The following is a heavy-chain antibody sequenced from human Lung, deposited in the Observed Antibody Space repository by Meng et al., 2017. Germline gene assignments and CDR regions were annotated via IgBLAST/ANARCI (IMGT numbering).Heavy chain of an antibody. V-gene: IGHV3-30*18. CDR1: GFTFSSYG. CDR2: ISYDGSNK. J-gene: IGHJ4*02. D-gene: IGHD6-13*01. Sequence: QVQLVESGGGGVQPGRSLRLSCAASGFTFSSYGMHWVRQAPGKGLGWVAVISYDGSNKYYADSVKGRFTISRDNSKNTLYLQMNSLRAEDTAVYYCAKDLSKQQQLGELDYWGQGTLVTVSS. CDR3: AKDLSKQQQLGELDY.